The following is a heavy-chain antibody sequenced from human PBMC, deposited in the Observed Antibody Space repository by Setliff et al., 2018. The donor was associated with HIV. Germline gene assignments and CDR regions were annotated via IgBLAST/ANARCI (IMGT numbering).Heavy chain of an antibody. J-gene: IGHJ3*01. D-gene: IGHD2-15*01. V-gene: IGHV4-34*01. CDR3: ARGGALPEGDGFDV. Sequence: PSETLSLTCAVYVDSFSPFYWTWIRQSPGKRLEWIGEVNHNGATKSNPSLKSRVILSVDTSKNQFSLSLTSVTATDTGLYYCARGGALPEGDGFDVWSLGKMVTVSS. CDR2: VNHNGAT. CDR1: VDSFSPFY.